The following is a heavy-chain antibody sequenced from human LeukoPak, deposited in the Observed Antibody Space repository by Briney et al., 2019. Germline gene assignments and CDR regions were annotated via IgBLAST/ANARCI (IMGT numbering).Heavy chain of an antibody. CDR2: LYPGGTT. J-gene: IGHJ4*02. V-gene: IGHV3-53*04. CDR1: GFTVSSNY. Sequence: PGGSLRLSCAASGFTVSSNYMSWVRQAPGKGLEWVSVLYPGGTTYYADSVKGRFTISRHNSKNTLYLQMNNLRAEDTAVYYCARDLTAGANNWGQGTLVTVSS. CDR3: ARDLTAGANN. D-gene: IGHD4/OR15-4a*01.